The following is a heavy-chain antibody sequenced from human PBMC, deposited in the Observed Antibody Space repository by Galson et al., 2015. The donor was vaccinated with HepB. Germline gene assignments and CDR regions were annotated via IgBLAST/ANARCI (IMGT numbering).Heavy chain of an antibody. D-gene: IGHD1-26*01. CDR2: ISAYNCNT. CDR3: ARDRSPGQGATSVGWRYYYYGMDV. CDR1: GYTFTSYG. Sequence: SVKVSCKASGYTFTSYGISWVRQAPGQGLEWMGWISAYNCNTNYAQKLQGRVTMTTDTSTSTAYMELRSLRSDDTAVYYCARDRSPGQGATSVGWRYYYYGMDVWGQGTTVTVSS. V-gene: IGHV1-18*04. J-gene: IGHJ6*02.